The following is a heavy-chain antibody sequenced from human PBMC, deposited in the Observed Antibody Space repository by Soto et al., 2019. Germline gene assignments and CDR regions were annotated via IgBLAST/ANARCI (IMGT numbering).Heavy chain of an antibody. CDR1: GFTFSSYA. Sequence: GGSLRLSCAASGFTFSSYAMSWVRQAPGKGLEWVSAISGSGGSTYYADSVKGRFTISRDNSKSTLYLQMNSLRAEDTAVYYCAGGYCGGDCYSHYYYYYGMDVWGQGTTVTVSS. CDR2: ISGSGGST. V-gene: IGHV3-23*01. J-gene: IGHJ6*02. D-gene: IGHD2-21*02. CDR3: AGGYCGGDCYSHYYYYYGMDV.